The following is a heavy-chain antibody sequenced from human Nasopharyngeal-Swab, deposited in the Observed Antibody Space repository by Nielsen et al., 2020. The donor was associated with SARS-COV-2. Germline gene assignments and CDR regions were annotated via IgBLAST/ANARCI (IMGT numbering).Heavy chain of an antibody. D-gene: IGHD3-22*01. V-gene: IGHV4-34*01. Sequence: SETLSLTCAVYGGSFSGYYWSWIRQPPGKGLEWIGEINHSGSTNYNPSLKSRVTISVDTSKNQFSLKLSSVTAADTAVYYCARDSVVWLLRDDGMDVWGQGTTVTVSS. CDR1: GGSFSGYY. CDR2: INHSGST. CDR3: ARDSVVWLLRDDGMDV. J-gene: IGHJ6*02.